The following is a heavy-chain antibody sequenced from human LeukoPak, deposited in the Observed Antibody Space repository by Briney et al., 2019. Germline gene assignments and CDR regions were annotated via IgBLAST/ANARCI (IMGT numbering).Heavy chain of an antibody. CDR2: IYTSGST. CDR1: GGSISNYY. V-gene: IGHV4-4*07. Sequence: SETLSLTCTVSGGSISNYYWSWIRQPAGKGLEWIGRIYTSGSTNYNPSLKSRATMSVDTSKNQFSLKLSSVTAADTAVYYCARDGGLEYSSSSGVSWFDPWGQGTLVTVSS. J-gene: IGHJ5*02. D-gene: IGHD6-6*01. CDR3: ARDGGLEYSSSSGVSWFDP.